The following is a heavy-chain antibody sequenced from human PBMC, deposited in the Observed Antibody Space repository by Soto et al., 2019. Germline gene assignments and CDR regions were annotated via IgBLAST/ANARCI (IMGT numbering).Heavy chain of an antibody. CDR1: GFTFSSYW. CDR2: INADGSAK. J-gene: IGHJ4*02. D-gene: IGHD3-9*01. CDR3: ARHIDWSFDY. Sequence: EVQLVESGGGVVQPGGSLRLSCAASGFTFSSYWMTWVRQALGKGLEWVANINADGSAKDYVDSVKGRFTISNDNAKSSLYLQMNSLRAEDTAVYYCARHIDWSFDYWGLGTLVTVSS. V-gene: IGHV3-7*02.